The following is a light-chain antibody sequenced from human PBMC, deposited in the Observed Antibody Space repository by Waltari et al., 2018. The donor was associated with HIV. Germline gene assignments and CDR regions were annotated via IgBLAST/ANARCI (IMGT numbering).Light chain of an antibody. CDR1: SLRSSY. CDR3: SSRDTSGDHVV. V-gene: IGLV3-19*01. CDR2: GKT. J-gene: IGLJ2*01. Sequence: SSELTQDPAVSVALGQTVRITCQGDSLRSSYASWYQLKPGQAPLLVIYGKTNRPSGIPDRFSGSSSGNTASLTITGAQAEDEADYFCSSRDTSGDHVVFGGGTKLTVL.